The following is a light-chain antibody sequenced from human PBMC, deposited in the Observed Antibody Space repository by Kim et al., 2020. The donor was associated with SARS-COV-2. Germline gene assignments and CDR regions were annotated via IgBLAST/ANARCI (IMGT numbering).Light chain of an antibody. CDR3: QQYNDWWT. CDR2: GAS. Sequence: SGSTGERAPPSCGASRSVSSNVDWYQQKPGQAPRLLIYGASTRATRIPARFSGSGSGTEFTLTISSLQSEDFAVYYCQQYNDWWTFGQGTKVEIK. CDR1: RSVSSN. J-gene: IGKJ1*01. V-gene: IGKV3-15*01.